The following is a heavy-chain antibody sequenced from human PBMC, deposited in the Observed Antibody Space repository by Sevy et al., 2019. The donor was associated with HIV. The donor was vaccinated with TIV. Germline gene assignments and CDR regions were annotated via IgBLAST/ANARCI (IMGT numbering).Heavy chain of an antibody. CDR2: IYSGGNT. CDR3: ARGHTMITY. V-gene: IGHV3-53*01. Sequence: EGSLRLSCAASGFTVSSNYMTWVHQAPGKGLEWVSVIYSGGNTYYADSVKGRFTISRDNSKNTLYLQMNRMRAEDTAEYSCARGHTMITYWGQGTLVTVSS. J-gene: IGHJ4*02. CDR1: GFTVSSNY. D-gene: IGHD3-16*01.